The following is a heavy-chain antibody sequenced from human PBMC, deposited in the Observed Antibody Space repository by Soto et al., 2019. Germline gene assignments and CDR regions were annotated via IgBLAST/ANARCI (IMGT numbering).Heavy chain of an antibody. CDR2: ISSSSSYI. CDR3: ARDQEDDIGWMDV. D-gene: IGHD3-9*01. V-gene: IGHV3-21*01. J-gene: IGHJ6*04. CDR1: GFTFSSYS. Sequence: TGGSLRLSCAASGFTFSSYSMNWVRQAPGKGLEWVSSISSSSSYIYYADSVKGRFTISRDNAKNSLYLQMNSLRAEDTAVYYCARDQEDDIGWMDVWGKGTTVTVSS.